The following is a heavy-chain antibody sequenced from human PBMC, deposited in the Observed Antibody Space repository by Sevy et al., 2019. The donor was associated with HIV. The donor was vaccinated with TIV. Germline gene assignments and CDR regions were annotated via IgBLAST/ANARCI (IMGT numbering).Heavy chain of an antibody. D-gene: IGHD5-12*01. CDR2: ISYDGSNK. J-gene: IGHJ4*02. CDR1: GFTFSSYG. CDR3: AKGGRWLQWEFDY. V-gene: IGHV3-30*18. Sequence: GGSLRLSCAASGFTFSSYGMHWVRQAPGKGLEWVAVISYDGSNKYYVDSVKGRFTISRDNSKNTLYLQMNSLRAEDTAVYYCAKGGRWLQWEFDYWGQGTLVTVSS.